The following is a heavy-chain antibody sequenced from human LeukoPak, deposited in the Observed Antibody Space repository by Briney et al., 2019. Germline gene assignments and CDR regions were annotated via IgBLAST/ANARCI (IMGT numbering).Heavy chain of an antibody. J-gene: IGHJ3*02. CDR2: ISYSGST. Sequence: SETLSLTCTVSGGSISSYYCSWIRQPPGKGLEWIGYISYSGSTYSNPSLKTRVNISIDPSKIQFSLKLRSVTAADTAIYYGARQAYDILTGYIDAFDIWGQGTMVTVSS. CDR1: GGSISSYY. CDR3: ARQAYDILTGYIDAFDI. D-gene: IGHD3-9*01. V-gene: IGHV4-59*08.